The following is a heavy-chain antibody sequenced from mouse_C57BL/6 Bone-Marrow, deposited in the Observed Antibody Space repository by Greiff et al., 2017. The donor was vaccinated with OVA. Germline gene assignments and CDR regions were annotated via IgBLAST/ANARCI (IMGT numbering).Heavy chain of an antibody. Sequence: VQLQQPGAELVMPGASVKLSCKASGYTFTSYWMHWVKQRTGQGLEWIGEIDPSDSYTNYNQKFKGKSTLTVDKSSSTAYMQLSSLTSEDSAVYYCARSDYYGSTHWGQGTTLTVSS. V-gene: IGHV1-69*01. J-gene: IGHJ2*01. CDR3: ARSDYYGSTH. CDR1: GYTFTSYW. D-gene: IGHD1-1*01. CDR2: IDPSDSYT.